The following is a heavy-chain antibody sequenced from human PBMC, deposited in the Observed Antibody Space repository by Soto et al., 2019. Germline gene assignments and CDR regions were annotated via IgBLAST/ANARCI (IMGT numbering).Heavy chain of an antibody. J-gene: IGHJ6*02. D-gene: IGHD4-4*01. CDR2: LYRGGYI. Sequence: GGPLGHSCNVAEVNVDDHHLTWVSQTQGRGLEWVSILYRGGYIRYRDSVLGRFTISRDTSKNTLYLQMNYLTVEDTATYYCARPDENSFPSGLDVWVQGTTVTVSS. CDR1: EVNVDDHH. CDR3: ARPDENSFPSGLDV. V-gene: IGHV3-53*01.